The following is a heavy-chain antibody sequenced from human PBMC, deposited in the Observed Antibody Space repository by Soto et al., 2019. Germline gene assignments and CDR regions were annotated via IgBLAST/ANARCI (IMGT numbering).Heavy chain of an antibody. V-gene: IGHV3-30*18. Sequence: QVQLVESGGGVVQPGTSLRLSCAASGFTFKTHAMHWVRQAPGKGLEWMAVIAYDGNEKVYAESVKCRFTISRDNSKNALYLQINTLRNENTAVYYCGKDVEDYVPYYYGVDVWGQVTTVTVAS. D-gene: IGHD3-10*02. CDR1: GFTFKTHA. CDR2: IAYDGNEK. J-gene: IGHJ6*02. CDR3: GKDVEDYVPYYYGVDV.